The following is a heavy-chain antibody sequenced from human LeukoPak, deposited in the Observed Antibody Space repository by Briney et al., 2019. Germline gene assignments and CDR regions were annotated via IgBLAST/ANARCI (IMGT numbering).Heavy chain of an antibody. CDR1: GASISSYY. J-gene: IGHJ4*02. CDR3: ASASYSDFGSDEYGPLQFDF. V-gene: IGHV4-59*01. CDR2: VYCTGST. Sequence: SETLSLTCTVSGASISSYYWTWIRQSPGKGLEWIGDVYCTGSTNYSPSLKSRVTMSVDMFNIQFSLKLRSVTAADTAVYYCASASYSDFGSDEYGPLQFDFWGQGTLVTVSS. D-gene: IGHD3-3*01.